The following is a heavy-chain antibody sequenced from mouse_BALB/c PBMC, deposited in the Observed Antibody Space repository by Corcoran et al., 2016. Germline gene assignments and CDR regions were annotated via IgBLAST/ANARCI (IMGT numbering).Heavy chain of an antibody. CDR3: AREGWGD. CDR2: INPYSDGN. V-gene: IGHV1S136*01. D-gene: IGHD3-3*01. CDR1: GYTFTSYV. J-gene: IGHJ2*01. Sequence: EVQLQQSGPELVKPGDSVKMSCKASGYTFTSYVRNWVKQKPGQGLEWIGYINPYSDGNKYNEKFKGNATLTSDKYSSTAYMELSSLTSEHSAVYYCAREGWGDWAQGTTLTVSS.